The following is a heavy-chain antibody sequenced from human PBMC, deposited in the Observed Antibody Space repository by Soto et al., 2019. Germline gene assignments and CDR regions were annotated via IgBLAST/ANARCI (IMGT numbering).Heavy chain of an antibody. CDR2: ILSDVEQ. Sequence: QVTLKESGPVLVQATETLTLTCNVSGFSLTNFQKGVAWIRQPPGKALEWLAHILSDVEQSYKSSLKKRLTISQDTSKRQVVLVMTNVEPVDTATYYCARISGRFGASHFDFWGQGSSVIVSS. V-gene: IGHV2-26*01. D-gene: IGHD3-10*01. CDR1: GFSLTNFQKG. J-gene: IGHJ4*02. CDR3: ARISGRFGASHFDF.